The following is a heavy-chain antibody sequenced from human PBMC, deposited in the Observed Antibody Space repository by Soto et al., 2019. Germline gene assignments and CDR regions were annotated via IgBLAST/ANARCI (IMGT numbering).Heavy chain of an antibody. Sequence: QVELVESGGGVVHPGTSLRLSCAASGFTFSSYGLHWVRQAPGKGLEWVAGISYDGGSQYYADSVKGRFTISRDDSKNTLYVQMPSPRTEYTAVYHCAKVGVEMCTKWAVYIWGQGSMVTVS. CDR3: AKVGVEMCTKWAVYI. CDR1: GFTFSSYG. V-gene: IGHV3-30*18. J-gene: IGHJ3*02. D-gene: IGHD2-21*01. CDR2: ISYDGGSQ.